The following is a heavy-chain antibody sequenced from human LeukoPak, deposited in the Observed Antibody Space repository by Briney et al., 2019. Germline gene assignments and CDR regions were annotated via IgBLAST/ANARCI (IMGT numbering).Heavy chain of an antibody. CDR3: GRHANGDSSAAFDL. Sequence: PSETLSLTCAVSGDSISDKYWWRWVRQFPDKGLEWIGEVYRSGGTSYNPSLKSRVTASIDYSKNQFSLNLRSVTAADTAVYYCGRHANGDSSAAFDLWGQGTMVFVSS. D-gene: IGHD2-8*01. CDR1: GDSISDKYW. V-gene: IGHV4-4*02. CDR2: VYRSGGT. J-gene: IGHJ3*01.